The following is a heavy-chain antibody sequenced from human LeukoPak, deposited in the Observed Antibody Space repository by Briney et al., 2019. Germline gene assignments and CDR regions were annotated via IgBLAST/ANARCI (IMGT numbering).Heavy chain of an antibody. Sequence: GGSLRLSCAASGFTFSSYGMHWVRQAPGKGLEWVAVIWYDGSNKYYADSVKGRFTISRDNSKNTLFLQLHSLRAEDTAVYYCAKDSTGTDYNWFDPWGQATLVTVSS. CDR1: GFTFSSYG. V-gene: IGHV3-33*06. CDR3: AKDSTGTDYNWFDP. CDR2: IWYDGSNK. D-gene: IGHD1-1*01. J-gene: IGHJ5*02.